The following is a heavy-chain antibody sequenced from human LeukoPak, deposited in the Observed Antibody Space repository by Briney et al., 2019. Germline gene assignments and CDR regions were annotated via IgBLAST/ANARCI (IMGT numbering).Heavy chain of an antibody. D-gene: IGHD3-16*01. V-gene: IGHV4-59*02. Sequence: SETLSLTCTVSGGSVSSHYWSWIRQPPGKGLEWIGYIYYSGSTNYNPSLKSRVTISVDTSKNQFSLKLSSVTAADTAVYYRARGSKGFAASWGQGTLVTVSS. CDR1: GGSVSSHY. J-gene: IGHJ5*02. CDR3: ARGSKGFAAS. CDR2: IYYSGST.